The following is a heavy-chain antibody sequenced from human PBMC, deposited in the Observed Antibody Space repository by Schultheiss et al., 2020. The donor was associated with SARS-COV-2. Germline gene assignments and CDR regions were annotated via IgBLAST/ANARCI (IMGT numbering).Heavy chain of an antibody. CDR2: ISSSGSTI. CDR1: GFTFSSYA. J-gene: IGHJ4*02. Sequence: GGSLRLSCAASGFTFSSYAMSWVRQAPGKGLEWVSYISSSGSTIYYADSVKGRFTISRDNSKNTLFLQMNSLGAEDSAVYYCATSHVSAVAAYFHQYWGQGTLVTVSS. CDR3: ATSHVSAVAAYFHQY. D-gene: IGHD6-19*01. V-gene: IGHV3-48*01.